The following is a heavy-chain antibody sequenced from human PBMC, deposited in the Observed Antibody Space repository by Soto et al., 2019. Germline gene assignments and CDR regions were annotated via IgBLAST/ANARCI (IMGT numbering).Heavy chain of an antibody. CDR3: AREAGHEYFDY. Sequence: SVKVSCKASGGTFGSNAISWLRQAPGQGLEWMGGIIPMFDIVHFAQKFQGRVTITADEFTSTAYMELSSLRSEDTAVYYCAREAGHEYFDYWGQGTPVTVSS. V-gene: IGHV1-69*13. J-gene: IGHJ4*02. D-gene: IGHD6-6*01. CDR2: IIPMFDIV. CDR1: GGTFGSNA.